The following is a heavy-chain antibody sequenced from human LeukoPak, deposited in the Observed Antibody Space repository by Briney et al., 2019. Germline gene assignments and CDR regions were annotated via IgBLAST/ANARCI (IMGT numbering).Heavy chain of an antibody. CDR1: GYTFTGYY. J-gene: IGHJ4*02. D-gene: IGHD5-18*01. CDR3: ATTSRGYSYGQFYHFDY. V-gene: IGHV1-2*02. CDR2: INPNSGGT. Sequence: GASVKLSCKASGYTFTGYYMHWVRQAPGQGLEWMGWINPNSGGTNYAQKFQDRVTMTRDTSSSTAYMELSRLRSDDTAVYYCATTSRGYSYGQFYHFDYWGQGTLVTVFS.